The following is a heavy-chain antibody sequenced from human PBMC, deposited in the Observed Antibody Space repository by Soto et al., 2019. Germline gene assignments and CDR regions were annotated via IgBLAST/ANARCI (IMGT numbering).Heavy chain of an antibody. CDR3: VKDHGDYTQYYYYYYGLDV. D-gene: IGHD4-17*01. J-gene: IGHJ6*02. CDR2: IGGDGRST. Sequence: PGGSLRLSCSASGFTFSTYAMHWVRQAPGKGLEYVSGIGGDGRSTNHADSVKGRFTISRDNSKTSLYLQMSSLRPEDTAVYFCVKDHGDYTQYYYYYYGLDVWGQGTTVTVSS. CDR1: GFTFSTYA. V-gene: IGHV3-64D*06.